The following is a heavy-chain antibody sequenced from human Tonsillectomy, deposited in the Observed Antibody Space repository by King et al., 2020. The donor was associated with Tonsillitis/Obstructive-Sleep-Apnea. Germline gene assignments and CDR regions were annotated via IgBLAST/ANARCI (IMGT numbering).Heavy chain of an antibody. Sequence: VQLQESGPGLVKPSETLSLTCTVSGGSISSYYWSWIRQPPGKGLEWIGYIYYSGSANYNPSLKSRVTMSVDRPKNQVSLKLSSGTAADTAVYYCARDMVLEAGGDAFDIWGQGTMVTVSS. CDR3: ARDMVLEAGGDAFDI. CDR2: IYYSGSA. CDR1: GGSISSYY. J-gene: IGHJ3*02. V-gene: IGHV4-59*01. D-gene: IGHD2-8*01.